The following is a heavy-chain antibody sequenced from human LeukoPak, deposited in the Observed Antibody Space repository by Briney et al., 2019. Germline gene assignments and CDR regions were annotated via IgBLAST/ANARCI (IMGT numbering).Heavy chain of an antibody. J-gene: IGHJ4*02. CDR1: GVSLSTYS. D-gene: IGHD3-16*02. Sequence: SETLSLTCSVSGVSLSTYSWTWVRQPPGKGLEWIGYASDSGTTNYNPSLKSRVTISVDTSKSQFSLRLSSVSAADTAVYYCARGGTYYDYVWGSYRQTLLDYWGQGTLVTVSS. CDR2: ASDSGTT. CDR3: ARGGTYYDYVWGSYRQTLLDY. V-gene: IGHV4-59*12.